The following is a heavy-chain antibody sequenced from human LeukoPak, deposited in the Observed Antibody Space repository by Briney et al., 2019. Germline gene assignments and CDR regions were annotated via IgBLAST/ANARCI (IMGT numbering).Heavy chain of an antibody. J-gene: IGHJ4*02. D-gene: IGHD3-10*01. V-gene: IGHV3-23*01. Sequence: GGPLRLSCAATGFSFSIYGISGVRQAPGKGLHWLSAISANGINTYYADSVKGRFTISRDNSKNTLYLHVHSLRADDTALYYCAKDLHGAFDYWGQGILVTVSS. CDR2: ISANGINT. CDR3: AKDLHGAFDY. CDR1: GFSFSIYG.